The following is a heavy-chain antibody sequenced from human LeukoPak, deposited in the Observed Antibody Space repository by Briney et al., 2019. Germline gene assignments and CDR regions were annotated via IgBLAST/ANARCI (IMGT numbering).Heavy chain of an antibody. J-gene: IGHJ5*02. CDR2: ISRDDDQ. CDR3: AHTGSPHGDDLFDP. CDR1: GFSLNTGDVG. V-gene: IGHV2-5*02. Sequence: SGPTLVKPTQTLTLTCTFSGFSLNTGDVGVGWIRQPPGKALEWLALISRDDDQRYSPSLKNRLTITKDTSKNQVVLTMTNMDPVDTATYYCAHTGSPHGDDLFDPWGQGTLVTVSS. D-gene: IGHD7-27*01.